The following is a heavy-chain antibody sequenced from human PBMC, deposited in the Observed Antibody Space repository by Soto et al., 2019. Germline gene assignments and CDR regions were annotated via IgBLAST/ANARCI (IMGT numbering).Heavy chain of an antibody. D-gene: IGHD2-15*01. J-gene: IGHJ3*01. CDR3: AKELQPGGVFDF. Sequence: GGSLRLSCAASGFTFSSYGMHWVRQAPGKGLEWVAVISYDGSNKYYADSVKGRFTISRDNSKNTLYLQMNSLRAEDTAVYYWAKELQPGGVFDFGAQGPRV. CDR1: GFTFSSYG. V-gene: IGHV3-30*18. CDR2: ISYDGSNK.